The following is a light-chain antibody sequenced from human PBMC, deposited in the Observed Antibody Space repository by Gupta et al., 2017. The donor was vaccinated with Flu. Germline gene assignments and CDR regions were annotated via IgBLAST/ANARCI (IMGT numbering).Light chain of an antibody. J-gene: IGKJ1*01. CDR3: QQSYRARA. Sequence: DIQMTQSPSSLSASLGDRVTITCRASQPISNYLNWYQQRPVRAPRLLVHSASTLQTGVPSRFSGSGSGTDFTLTMSGLQREDFATYYCQQSYRARAFGQGTRVEV. CDR2: SAS. V-gene: IGKV1-39*01. CDR1: QPISNY.